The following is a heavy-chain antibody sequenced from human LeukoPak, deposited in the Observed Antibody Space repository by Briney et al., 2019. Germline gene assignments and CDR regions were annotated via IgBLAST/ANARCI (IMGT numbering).Heavy chain of an antibody. V-gene: IGHV4-34*01. D-gene: IGHD6-13*01. CDR1: GGSFSGYY. CDR2: INHSGST. Sequence: SETLSLTCAVYGGSFSGYYWNWIRQRPGKGLEWIGEINHSGSTNYNPSLKSRVTMSVDTSKNQFSLKLSSVTAADTAVYYCARDLVAAAGTSTGVYYYYYYMDVWGEGTTVTISS. J-gene: IGHJ6*03. CDR3: ARDLVAAAGTSTGVYYYYYYMDV.